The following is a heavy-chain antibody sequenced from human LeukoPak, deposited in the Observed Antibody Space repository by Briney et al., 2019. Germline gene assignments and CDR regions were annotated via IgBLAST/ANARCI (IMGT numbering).Heavy chain of an antibody. D-gene: IGHD2-15*01. J-gene: IGHJ3*02. CDR2: IYYSGST. CDR3: ARDVVDGDAFDI. Sequence: SGTLSLTCAVSGGSISSSNWWSWVRQPPGKGLEWIGYIYYSGSTNYNPSLKSRVTISVDTSKNQFSLKLSSVTAADTAVYYCARDVVDGDAFDIWGQGTMVTVSS. V-gene: IGHV4-4*02. CDR1: GGSISSSNW.